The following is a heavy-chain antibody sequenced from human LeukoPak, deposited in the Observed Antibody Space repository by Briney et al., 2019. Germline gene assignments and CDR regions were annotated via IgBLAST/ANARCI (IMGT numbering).Heavy chain of an antibody. V-gene: IGHV3-30*03. J-gene: IGHJ4*02. CDR3: ASLELSIAAAGISINVPDDY. CDR2: ISYDGSNK. CDR1: GFTFSSYG. D-gene: IGHD6-13*01. Sequence: PGGSLRLSCAASGFTFSSYGMHWVRQAPGKGLEWVAVISYDGSNKYYADSVKGRFTISRDNSKNTLYLQMNSLRAEDTAVYYCASLELSIAAAGISINVPDDYWGQGTLVTVSS.